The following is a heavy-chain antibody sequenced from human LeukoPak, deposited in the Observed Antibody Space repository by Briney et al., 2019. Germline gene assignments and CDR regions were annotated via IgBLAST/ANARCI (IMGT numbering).Heavy chain of an antibody. Sequence: PSETLSLTCAVYGGSFSGYYWSWIRQPPGKGLEWIGEINHSGSTNYNPSLKSRVTISVDTSKNQFSLKLSSVTAADTAVYYCARYRLDAFDIWGQGTMVTVSS. CDR2: INHSGST. CDR1: GGSFSGYY. V-gene: IGHV4-34*01. CDR3: ARYRLDAFDI. D-gene: IGHD2-2*01. J-gene: IGHJ3*02.